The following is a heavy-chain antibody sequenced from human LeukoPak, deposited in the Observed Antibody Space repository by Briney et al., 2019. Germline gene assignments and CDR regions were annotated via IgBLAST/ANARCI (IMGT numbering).Heavy chain of an antibody. D-gene: IGHD3-9*01. V-gene: IGHV3-30*02. J-gene: IGHJ1*01. Sequence: GGSLRPSCAASGSTFSTYGMHWVRQAPGKGLEWVSFIRYDGSNKYYVDSVKGRFTISRDSSKNTLYLQMDSLRAEDTAVYYCAKDALNYDILTGYYRAEYFQHWGQGTLVTVSS. CDR1: GSTFSTYG. CDR3: AKDALNYDILTGYYRAEYFQH. CDR2: IRYDGSNK.